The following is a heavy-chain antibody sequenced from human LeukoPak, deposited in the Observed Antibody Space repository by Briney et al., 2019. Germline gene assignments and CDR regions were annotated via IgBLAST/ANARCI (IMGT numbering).Heavy chain of an antibody. CDR2: INPNSGGT. CDR3: ARGYCSSTSCYRLESNWFDP. V-gene: IGHV1-2*02. D-gene: IGHD2-2*01. J-gene: IGHJ5*02. Sequence: ASVKVSCKASGYTFTGYYMHWVRQAPGQGLEWMGWINPNSGGTNYAQKFQGRVTMTRDTSISTAYMELRSLRSDDTAVYYCARGYCSSTSCYRLESNWFDPWGQGTLVTVSS. CDR1: GYTFTGYY.